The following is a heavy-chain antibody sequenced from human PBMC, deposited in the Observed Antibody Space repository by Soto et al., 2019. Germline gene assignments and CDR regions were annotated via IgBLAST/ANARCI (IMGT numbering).Heavy chain of an antibody. V-gene: IGHV3-48*02. CDR3: ARDPMSDYVWGSYRRYYYYGMDV. D-gene: IGHD3-16*02. Sequence: GGSLRLSCAASGFTFSSYSMNWVRQAPGKGLEWVSYISSSSSTIYYADSVKGRFTISRDNAKNSLYLQMNSLRDEDTAVYYCARDPMSDYVWGSYRRYYYYGMDVWGQGTTVTVSS. CDR1: GFTFSSYS. CDR2: ISSSSSTI. J-gene: IGHJ6*02.